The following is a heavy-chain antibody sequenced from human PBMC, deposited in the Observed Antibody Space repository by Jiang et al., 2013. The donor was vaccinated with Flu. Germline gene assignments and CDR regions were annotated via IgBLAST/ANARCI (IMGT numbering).Heavy chain of an antibody. Sequence: PGLVKPSETLSLTCAVSGYSISSDFYWGWIRQPPGKGLEWIGSVYHSGSTYYNPSLKSRVTISVDTSNNQFSLKLSSVTAADTAVYYCARDRDIVVVPGAILYYNYYMDVWGKGTTVTVSS. J-gene: IGHJ6*03. CDR2: VYHSGST. D-gene: IGHD2-2*01. CDR1: GYSISSDFY. CDR3: ARDRDIVVVPGAILYYNYYMDV. V-gene: IGHV4-38-2*02.